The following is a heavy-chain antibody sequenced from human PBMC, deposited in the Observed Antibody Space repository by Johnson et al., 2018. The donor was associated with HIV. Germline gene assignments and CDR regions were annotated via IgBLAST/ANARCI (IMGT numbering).Heavy chain of an antibody. J-gene: IGHJ3*02. V-gene: IGHV3-66*01. Sequence: VQLVESGGALVQPGGSLRLSCAASGFAVSTNYMSWVRQAPGEGLECVSVIYSGSNTYHADSVKGRFTISRDNSKNTLYLQMNSMRADDTAVYYCARDSVDHGDYRGAFDIWGQGTMVTVSS. CDR2: IYSGSNT. D-gene: IGHD4-17*01. CDR1: GFAVSTNY. CDR3: ARDSVDHGDYRGAFDI.